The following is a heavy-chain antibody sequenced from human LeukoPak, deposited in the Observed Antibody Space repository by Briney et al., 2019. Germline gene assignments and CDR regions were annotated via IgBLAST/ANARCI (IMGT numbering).Heavy chain of an antibody. CDR2: ISSSSSYI. J-gene: IGHJ4*02. CDR1: GFTFSSYS. D-gene: IGHD6-19*01. Sequence: PGGSLRLPCAASGFTFSSYSMNWVRQAPGKGLEWVSSISSSSSYIYYADSVKGRFTISRDNAKNSLYLQMNSLRAEDTAVYYCAREGISSGWYKDYWGQGTLVTVSS. V-gene: IGHV3-21*01. CDR3: AREGISSGWYKDY.